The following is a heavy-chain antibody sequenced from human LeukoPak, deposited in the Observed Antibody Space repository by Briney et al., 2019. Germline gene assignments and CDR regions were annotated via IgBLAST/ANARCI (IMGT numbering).Heavy chain of an antibody. Sequence: SETLSLTCTVSGGSLSSYYWSWIRQPPGKGLEWIGYIYYSGSTYYNPSLKSRVTISVDTSKNQFSLKLSSVTAADTAVYYCASWDYCSSPSCYLHAFDIWGQGTVVTVSS. CDR3: ASWDYCSSPSCYLHAFDI. D-gene: IGHD2-2*01. J-gene: IGHJ3*02. V-gene: IGHV4-59*08. CDR2: IYYSGST. CDR1: GGSLSSYY.